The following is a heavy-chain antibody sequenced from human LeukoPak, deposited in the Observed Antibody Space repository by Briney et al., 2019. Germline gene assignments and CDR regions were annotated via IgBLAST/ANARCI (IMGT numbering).Heavy chain of an antibody. Sequence: SETLSLTCTVSGGSISSSSYYWGWIRQPPGKGLEWIGSIYYSGSTYYNPSLKSRVTISVDTSTNQFSLKLSSVTAADTAVYYCVVFWSGASHNWGQGTLVTVSS. CDR2: IYYSGST. CDR1: GGSISSSSYY. D-gene: IGHD3-3*01. CDR3: VVFWSGASHN. V-gene: IGHV4-39*01. J-gene: IGHJ4*02.